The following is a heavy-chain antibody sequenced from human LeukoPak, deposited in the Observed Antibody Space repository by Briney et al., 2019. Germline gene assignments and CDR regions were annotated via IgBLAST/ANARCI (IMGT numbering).Heavy chain of an antibody. CDR3: ARGMGYSYGHPQGAFDI. D-gene: IGHD5-18*01. V-gene: IGHV1-2*02. CDR1: GYTFTGYY. CDR2: INPNSGGT. Sequence: VASVKVSCKASGYTFTGYYMHWVRQAPGQGLEWMGWINPNSGGTNYAQKFQGRVTMTRDTSISTAYMELRSLRSEDTAVYYCARGMGYSYGHPQGAFDIWGQGTMVTVSS. J-gene: IGHJ3*02.